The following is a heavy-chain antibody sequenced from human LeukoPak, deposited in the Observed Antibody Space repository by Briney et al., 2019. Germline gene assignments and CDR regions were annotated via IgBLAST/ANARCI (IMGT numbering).Heavy chain of an antibody. CDR3: ARGDFWSAYYSSYYYMDV. CDR2: ISPSGST. J-gene: IGHJ6*03. Sequence: SETLSLTCTVSGGSISNYFWSWIRQPPGTGLEWIGYISPSGSTYYNPSLKSRVTISADTSKNHFSLKLSSVTAADTAVYYCARGDFWSAYYSSYYYMDVWGKGSTVTVSS. D-gene: IGHD3-3*01. CDR1: GGSISNYF. V-gene: IGHV4-4*09.